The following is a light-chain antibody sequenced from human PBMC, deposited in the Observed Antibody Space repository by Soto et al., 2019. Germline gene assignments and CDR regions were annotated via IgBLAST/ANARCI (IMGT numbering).Light chain of an antibody. CDR3: KHYNSYSEA. V-gene: IGKV1-5*01. Sequence: DIQMTQSPSSLSASIGDRVTITCRASQSISSYLNWYQQKPGKAHKLLIYDASSLQSGVQSRFSGSGSGTEFTLTIRSLQPDDFATYYCKHYNSYSEAFGQGTKVDIK. J-gene: IGKJ1*01. CDR2: DAS. CDR1: QSISSY.